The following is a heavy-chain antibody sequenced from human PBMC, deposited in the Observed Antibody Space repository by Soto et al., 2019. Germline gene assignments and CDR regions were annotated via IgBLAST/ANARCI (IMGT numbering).Heavy chain of an antibody. CDR1: GFTFSSYE. Sequence: QLVESGGGSVQPGRPLRLSCAPSGFTFSSYEMNWVRQAPGKGLEWVSYISVSGTMRFYADAVKGRFTISRDNTKKILYLQLNSLSAEDTALYYCATAGLTGTVCGQGTTVTVSS. J-gene: IGHJ6*02. CDR3: ATAGLTGTV. V-gene: IGHV3-48*03. CDR2: ISVSGTMR. D-gene: IGHD3-9*01.